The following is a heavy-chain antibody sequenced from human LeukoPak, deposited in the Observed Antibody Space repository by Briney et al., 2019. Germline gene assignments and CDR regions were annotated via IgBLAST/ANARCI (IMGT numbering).Heavy chain of an antibody. CDR3: AKDRTAARPYYFDY. D-gene: IGHD6-6*01. CDR1: GFTFSSYA. J-gene: IGHJ4*02. CDR2: ISGSGGST. V-gene: IGHV3-23*01. Sequence: QPGGSLRLXCAASGFTFSSYAMRWVRQAPGKGLEWVSAISGSGGSTYYADSVKGRFTISRDNSKNTLYLQMNSLRAEDTAVYYCAKDRTAARPYYFDYWGQGTLVTVSS.